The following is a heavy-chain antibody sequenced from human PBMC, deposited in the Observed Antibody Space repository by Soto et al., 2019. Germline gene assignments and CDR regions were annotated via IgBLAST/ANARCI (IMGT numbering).Heavy chain of an antibody. CDR2: ISAYNGNT. CDR1: GYTFTSYC. V-gene: IGHV1-18*01. Sequence: GASVKVSCKASGYTFTSYCISWVRQAPGQGLEWMGWISAYNGNTNYAQKLQGRVTMTTDTSTSTAYMELRSLRSDDTAVYYCARTRYSSGWRPFDYWGQGTLVTVSS. D-gene: IGHD6-19*01. J-gene: IGHJ4*02. CDR3: ARTRYSSGWRPFDY.